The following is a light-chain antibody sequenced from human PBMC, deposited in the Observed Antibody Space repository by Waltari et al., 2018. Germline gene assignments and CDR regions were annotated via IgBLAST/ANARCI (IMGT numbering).Light chain of an antibody. Sequence: SYVLTQPPSESVAPGKTARITCGGKNIGSKSVHWYQQKPGQAPVLVIYYDSARPSGIPERFSGTKSGNTATLTISRAEAGDEADYYCQVWDSSSDHVVFGGGTKLTVL. CDR1: NIGSKS. V-gene: IGLV3-21*04. J-gene: IGLJ2*01. CDR3: QVWDSSSDHVV. CDR2: YDS.